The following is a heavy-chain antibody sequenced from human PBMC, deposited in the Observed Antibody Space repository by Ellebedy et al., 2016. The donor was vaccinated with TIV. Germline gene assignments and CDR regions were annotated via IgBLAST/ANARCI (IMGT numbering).Heavy chain of an antibody. D-gene: IGHD6-19*01. V-gene: IGHV3-23*01. CDR2: ISGSGGST. CDR3: AKDLIAVARPLHYYFDY. J-gene: IGHJ4*02. CDR1: GFTFSSYA. Sequence: GESLKISXAASGFTFSSYAMSWVRQAPGKGLEWVSAISGSGGSTYYADSVKGRFTISRDNSKNTLYLQMNSLRAEDTAVYYCAKDLIAVARPLHYYFDYWGQGTLVTVSS.